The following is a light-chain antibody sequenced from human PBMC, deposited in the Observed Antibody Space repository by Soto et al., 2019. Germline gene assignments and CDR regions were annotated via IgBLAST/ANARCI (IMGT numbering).Light chain of an antibody. CDR3: LQYSSSAFT. CDR1: QIVTNNY. J-gene: IGKJ3*01. Sequence: EIVLTQSPGTLSLSPGERATLSCRASQIVTNNYLSWYQQKPGQAPWLLIYGASRRATGVPDRFSGSGSGTDFTLTISRLEPEDFAVYYCLQYSSSAFTFGPGTKVDIK. V-gene: IGKV3-20*01. CDR2: GAS.